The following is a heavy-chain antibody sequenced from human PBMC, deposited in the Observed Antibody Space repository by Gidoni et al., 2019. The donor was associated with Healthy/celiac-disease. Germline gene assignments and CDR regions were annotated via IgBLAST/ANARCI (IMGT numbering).Heavy chain of an antibody. CDR1: GFTFDDYA. CDR2: ISWNSGSI. J-gene: IGHJ6*02. Sequence: EVQLVESGGGLVQPGRSLRLSCAASGFTFDDYAMHWVRQAPGKGLEGVSGISWNSGSIGYADSVKGRFTISRDNAKNSLYLQMNSLRAEDTALYYCAKDIWTGYSYGHRGMDVWGQGTTVTVSS. CDR3: AKDIWTGYSYGHRGMDV. V-gene: IGHV3-9*01. D-gene: IGHD5-18*01.